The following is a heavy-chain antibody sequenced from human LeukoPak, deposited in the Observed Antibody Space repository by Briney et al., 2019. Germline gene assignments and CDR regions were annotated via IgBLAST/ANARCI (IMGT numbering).Heavy chain of an antibody. J-gene: IGHJ6*03. Sequence: SDTLSLTCTVSGGSLGRSNTYWGWIRQTPGKGLEWLGTILHSGYTYNNPSLKSRVTMSVDSSKDQFSLSLSSVTAADTAVYFCARHRGGGGYHYMDVWGKGTTVIVSS. CDR2: ILHSGYT. D-gene: IGHD2-21*01. V-gene: IGHV4-39*01. CDR3: ARHRGGGGYHYMDV. CDR1: GGSLGRSNTY.